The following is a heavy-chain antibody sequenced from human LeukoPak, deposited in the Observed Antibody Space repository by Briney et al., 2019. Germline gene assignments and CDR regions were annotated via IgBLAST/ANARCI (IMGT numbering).Heavy chain of an antibody. Sequence: SETLSLTCAVYGGSFSGYYGTWTRQPPGKGLEWIGEINQSGSINYNPSLKSRVTISVDTSKNQFPLKLSSVTAADTAVYYCAREHYYGSGSYYNEELDYYYYYMDVWGKGTTVTVSS. V-gene: IGHV4-34*01. CDR2: INQSGSI. D-gene: IGHD3-10*01. CDR1: GGSFSGYY. J-gene: IGHJ6*03. CDR3: AREHYYGSGSYYNEELDYYYYYMDV.